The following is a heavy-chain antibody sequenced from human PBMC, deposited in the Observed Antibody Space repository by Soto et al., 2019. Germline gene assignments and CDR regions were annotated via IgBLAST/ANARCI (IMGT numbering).Heavy chain of an antibody. V-gene: IGHV4-59*01. Sequence: SETQSLTYTVSGGSISSYYGSWIRQPPGKGLEWIGYIYYSGSTNHNPSLKSRVTISVDTSKNQFSLKLSSVTAADTAVYYCARVNDFWTGYYSTNWFDPWGQGTLVTVSS. CDR2: IYYSGST. CDR1: GGSISSYY. D-gene: IGHD3-3*01. CDR3: ARVNDFWTGYYSTNWFDP. J-gene: IGHJ5*02.